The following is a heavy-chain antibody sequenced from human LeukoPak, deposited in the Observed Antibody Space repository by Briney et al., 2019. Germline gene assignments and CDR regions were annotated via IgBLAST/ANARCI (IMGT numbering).Heavy chain of an antibody. V-gene: IGHV3-23*01. Sequence: PGRSLRLSCAASGFTFSSYAMSWVRQAPGKGLEWVSAISGSGGSTYYADSVKGRFTISRDNSKNTMYLQMNSLRAEDTAVYYCVRVEHFIVVVPAAYDYWGQGTLVTVSS. CDR1: GFTFSSYA. J-gene: IGHJ4*02. D-gene: IGHD2-2*01. CDR2: ISGSGGST. CDR3: VRVEHFIVVVPAAYDY.